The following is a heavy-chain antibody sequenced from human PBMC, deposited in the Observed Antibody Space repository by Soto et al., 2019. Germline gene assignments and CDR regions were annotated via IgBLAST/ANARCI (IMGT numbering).Heavy chain of an antibody. CDR3: AKNQGVELVPLATVDWFDP. CDR2: ISGSGFKK. CDR1: GFIFENFG. J-gene: IGHJ5*02. Sequence: LRHSCAASGFIFENFGMSWVRQAPGKGLEWISSISGSGFKKYYADSVKGRFTISRDNSKSTVYLELNNLSAEDTAVYHCAKNQGVELVPLATVDWFDPWGQGSVVTVSS. D-gene: IGHD1-26*01. V-gene: IGHV3-23*01.